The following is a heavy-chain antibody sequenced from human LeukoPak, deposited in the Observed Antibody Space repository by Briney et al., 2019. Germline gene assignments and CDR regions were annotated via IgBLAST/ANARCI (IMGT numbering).Heavy chain of an antibody. J-gene: IGHJ3*02. CDR1: GYTFTDYY. CDR2: INPNRSDT. D-gene: IGHD3-16*01. V-gene: IGHV1-2*04. CDR3: ARGGPSAFDI. Sequence: GASVKVSCKASGYTFTDYYIHWVRQAPGQGLEWMGWINPNRSDTKYAQKFQGWLTMARDTSITTAYMELSRLKSDDTAVYYCARGGPSAFDIWGRGTMVTVSS.